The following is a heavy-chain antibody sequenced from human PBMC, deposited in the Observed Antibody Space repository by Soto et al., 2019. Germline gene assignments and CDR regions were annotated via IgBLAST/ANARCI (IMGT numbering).Heavy chain of an antibody. Sequence: QVQLLQSGSLLKRPGSSVKISCQASGDTFITXTXXXXXXXXXXEPEWVWRISPLLGMTDFAQRFQGRVTLTAAKSTNKANMVLGSLSSEDTAIYYCARHQYCSDSTCFGYPDVWGTWTALTVAS. J-gene: IGHJ6*03. CDR3: ARHQYCSDSTCFGYPDV. V-gene: IGHV1-69*02. CDR2: ISPLLGMT. D-gene: IGHD2-15*01. CDR1: GDTFITXT.